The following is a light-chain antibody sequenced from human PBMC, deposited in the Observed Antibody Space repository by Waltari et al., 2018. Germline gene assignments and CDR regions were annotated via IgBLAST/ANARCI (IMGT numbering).Light chain of an antibody. V-gene: IGKV3-11*01. CDR2: DSS. J-gene: IGKJ4*01. CDR1: QSVSTY. CDR3: QQRYKWPLT. Sequence: EIVLTQSQATLSLSPGERATLSCRASQSVSTYLAWYQQRPGQPPRLLISDSSFRATCIPARFSGSGSETDFTLTISSLEPEDFAVYYCQQRYKWPLTFGGGSKVEI.